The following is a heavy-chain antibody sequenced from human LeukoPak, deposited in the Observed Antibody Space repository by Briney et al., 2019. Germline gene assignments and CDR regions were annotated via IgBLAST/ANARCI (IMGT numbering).Heavy chain of an antibody. J-gene: IGHJ4*02. CDR1: GFTFSSYS. CDR3: ARGVLWIAAAGTSDY. V-gene: IGHV3-21*01. Sequence: GGSLRLSCAASGFTFSSYSMNWVRQAPGKGLEWVSSISSSSSYIYYADSVKGRFTISRDNAKNSLYLQMNSLRAEDTAVYYCARGVLWIAAAGTSDYWGQGTLVTVSS. CDR2: ISSSSSYI. D-gene: IGHD6-13*01.